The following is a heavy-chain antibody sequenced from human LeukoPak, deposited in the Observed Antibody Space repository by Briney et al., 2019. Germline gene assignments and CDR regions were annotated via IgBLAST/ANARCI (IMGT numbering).Heavy chain of an antibody. V-gene: IGHV4-4*02. Sequence: SGTLSLTCAVSGGSISSSNWWSWVRQPPGKGLEWIGEIYHSGSTNYNPSLKSRVTIPVDKSKNQFSLKLSSVTAADTAVYYCAALTNYYGSGSHTLIDYWGQGTLVTVSS. D-gene: IGHD3-10*01. J-gene: IGHJ4*02. CDR3: AALTNYYGSGSHTLIDY. CDR1: GGSISSSNW. CDR2: IYHSGST.